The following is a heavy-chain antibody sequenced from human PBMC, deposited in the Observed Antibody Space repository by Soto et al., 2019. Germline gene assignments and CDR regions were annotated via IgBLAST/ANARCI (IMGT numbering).Heavy chain of an antibody. V-gene: IGHV4-59*08. Sequence: QVQLQESGPGLVKPSETLSLTCTVSGDSISTYYWTWIRQSPGKGLEWIAFIYYGGSTNYNPSLKSRVTISVDTSKNQFSLKLNSVTAADTAVYYCARTGRDWGSLDYWGQGTLVTVSS. D-gene: IGHD7-27*01. CDR1: GDSISTYY. CDR3: ARTGRDWGSLDY. CDR2: IYYGGST. J-gene: IGHJ4*02.